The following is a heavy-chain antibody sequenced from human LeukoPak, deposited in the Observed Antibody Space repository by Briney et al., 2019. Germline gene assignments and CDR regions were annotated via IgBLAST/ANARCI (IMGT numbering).Heavy chain of an antibody. D-gene: IGHD5-18*01. J-gene: IGHJ3*02. V-gene: IGHV3-33*01. CDR3: ARDLTLNVDTAMPDAFDI. CDR1: GFTFSSYG. CDR2: IWYDGSNK. Sequence: GGSLRLSCAASGFTFSSYGMHWVRQAPGKGLEWVAVIWYDGSNKYYADSVKGRFTISRDNSKNTLYLQMNSLRAEDTAVYYCARDLTLNVDTAMPDAFDIWGQGTMVTVSS.